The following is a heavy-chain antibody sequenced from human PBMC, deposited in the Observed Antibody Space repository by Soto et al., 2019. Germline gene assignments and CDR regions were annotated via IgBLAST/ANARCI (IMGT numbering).Heavy chain of an antibody. CDR2: IIPIFGTA. Sequence: SVKVSCKASGGTFSSYAISWVRQAPGQGLEWMGGIIPIFGTANYAQKFQGRVTITADESTSTAYMELSSLRSEDTAVYYCASSHARAHITAAVHWGQGTLVTVSS. J-gene: IGHJ4*02. CDR3: ASSHARAHITAAVH. V-gene: IGHV1-69*13. CDR1: GGTFSSYA. D-gene: IGHD6-13*01.